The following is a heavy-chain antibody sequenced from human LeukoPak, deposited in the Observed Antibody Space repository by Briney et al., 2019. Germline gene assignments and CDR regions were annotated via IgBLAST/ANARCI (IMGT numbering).Heavy chain of an antibody. CDR2: ISRSGDNT. CDR1: GFSFSSYA. V-gene: IGHV3-23*01. J-gene: IGHJ4*02. D-gene: IGHD2-15*01. Sequence: GGSLRLSCVASGFSFSSYAMTWVRQAPGKGLEWVSGISRSGDNTYNADSVEGRFTISRDTSKNTLYLQVNTLRAEDTAIYYCARMRCSGGGCYEFDYWGQETLVTVSS. CDR3: ARMRCSGGGCYEFDY.